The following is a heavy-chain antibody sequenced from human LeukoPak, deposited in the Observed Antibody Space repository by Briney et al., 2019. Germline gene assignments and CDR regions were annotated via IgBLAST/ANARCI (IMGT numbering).Heavy chain of an antibody. CDR1: GFTFSSYA. Sequence: PGGSLRLSCAASGFTFSSYAMHWVRQALGKGLEWVAVISYDGSNKYYADSVKGRFTISRDNSKNTLYLQMNSLRAEDTAVYYCARCAYSSSWLIDYWGQGTLVTVSS. V-gene: IGHV3-30*01. D-gene: IGHD6-13*01. CDR2: ISYDGSNK. CDR3: ARCAYSSSWLIDY. J-gene: IGHJ4*02.